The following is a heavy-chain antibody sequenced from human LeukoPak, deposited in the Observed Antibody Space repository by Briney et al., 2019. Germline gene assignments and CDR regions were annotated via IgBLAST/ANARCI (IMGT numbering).Heavy chain of an antibody. CDR3: ARSRYNWNWVGCYFDY. CDR1: GGSFSGYY. Sequence: PSETLSLTCAVYGGSFSGYYWSWIRQPPGKGLEWIGEINHSGSTNYNPSLKSRVTISVDTSKNQFSLKLSSVTAADTAVYYCARSRYNWNWVGCYFDYWGQGTLVTVSS. CDR2: INHSGST. J-gene: IGHJ4*02. D-gene: IGHD1-7*01. V-gene: IGHV4-34*01.